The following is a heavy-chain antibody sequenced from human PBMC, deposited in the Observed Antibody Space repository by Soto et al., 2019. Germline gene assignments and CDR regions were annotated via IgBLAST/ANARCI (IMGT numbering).Heavy chain of an antibody. J-gene: IGHJ4*02. CDR1: GGSFSGYL. CDR3: ARGWGRIFDY. Sequence: VQLQQWGAGLLKPSETLSLTCAVYGGSFSGYLSNWIRQPPGKGLEWIGEINHSGSTNYNPSLKSRVTLSVDTSKNQFSLKLSSVTAADTAVYYCARGWGRIFDYWGQGTLVTVSS. V-gene: IGHV4-34*01. CDR2: INHSGST. D-gene: IGHD7-27*01.